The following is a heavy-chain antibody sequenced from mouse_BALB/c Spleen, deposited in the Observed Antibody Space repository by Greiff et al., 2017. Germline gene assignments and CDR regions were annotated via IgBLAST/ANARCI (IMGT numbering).Heavy chain of an antibody. CDR2: ISSGSSTI. V-gene: IGHV5-17*02. J-gene: IGHJ3*01. CDR1: GFTFSSFG. Sequence: DVKLVESGGGLVQPGGSRKLSCAASGFTFSSFGMHWVRQAPEKGLEWVAYISSGSSTIYYADTVKGRFTISRDNPKNTLFLQMTSLRSEDTAMYYCARSNGAAYWGQGTLVTVSA. CDR3: ARSNGAAY.